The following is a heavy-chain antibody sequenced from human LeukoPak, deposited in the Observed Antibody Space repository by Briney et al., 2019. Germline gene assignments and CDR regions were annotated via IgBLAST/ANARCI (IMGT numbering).Heavy chain of an antibody. J-gene: IGHJ3*02. D-gene: IGHD3-10*01. CDR2: ISGSGGST. V-gene: IGHV3-23*01. CDR3: AKVGRGSSDAFDI. Sequence: PGGSLRLSCAASGFTFSSYAMSWVRQAPGKGLEWVSAISGSGGSTYYADSVKGRFIISRDNSKNTLYLQMNSLRAEDTAVYYCAKVGRGSSDAFDIWGQGTMVTVSS. CDR1: GFTFSSYA.